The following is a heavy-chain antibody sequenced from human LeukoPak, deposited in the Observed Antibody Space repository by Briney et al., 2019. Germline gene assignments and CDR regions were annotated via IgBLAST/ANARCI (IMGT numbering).Heavy chain of an antibody. J-gene: IGHJ6*03. Sequence: SETLSLTCTVSGGSISSYYWSWIRQPPGKGLEWIGYIFYSGSTNYNPSLKSRVTISIDTSKNQFSLKLSSVTAADTAVYYCARGRIQLWFCLTCYYYMDVWGKGTTVTVSS. CDR2: IFYSGST. CDR3: ARGRIQLWFCLTCYYYMDV. D-gene: IGHD5-18*01. CDR1: GGSISSYY. V-gene: IGHV4-59*12.